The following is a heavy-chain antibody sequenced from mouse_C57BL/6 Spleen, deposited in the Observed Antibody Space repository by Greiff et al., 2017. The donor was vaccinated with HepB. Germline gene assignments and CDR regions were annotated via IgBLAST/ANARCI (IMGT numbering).Heavy chain of an antibody. Sequence: QVQLQQPGAELVKPGASVKLSCKASGYTFTSYWMHWVTQRPGQGLEWIGMIHPNSGSTNYNEKFKSKATLTVDKSSSTAYMQLSSLPSEDSAVYYCAPITTVVARRCADWGQGTLVTVSA. D-gene: IGHD1-1*01. CDR3: APITTVVARRCAD. J-gene: IGHJ3*01. CDR1: GYTFTSYW. V-gene: IGHV1-64*01. CDR2: IHPNSGST.